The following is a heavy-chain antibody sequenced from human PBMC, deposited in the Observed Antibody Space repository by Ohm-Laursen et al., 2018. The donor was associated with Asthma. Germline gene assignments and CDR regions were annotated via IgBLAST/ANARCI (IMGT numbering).Heavy chain of an antibody. Sequence: PGTLSLTCALSGGYIYNHWWSWVRQPPGKGLEWIAEISHSGAASFNPSLTSRVTISPDKSKTHFSLELTSVTAADTAVYYCARRIGWYSLDLWGQGTLVTVSS. CDR3: ARRIGWYSLDL. CDR1: GGYIYNHW. J-gene: IGHJ4*02. CDR2: ISHSGAA. V-gene: IGHV4-4*03. D-gene: IGHD6-19*01.